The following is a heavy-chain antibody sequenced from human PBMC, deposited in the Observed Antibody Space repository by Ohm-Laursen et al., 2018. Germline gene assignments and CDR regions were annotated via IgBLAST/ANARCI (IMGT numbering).Heavy chain of an antibody. CDR1: GFTFSNSC. J-gene: IGHJ3*02. CDR2: IKRKADGGTT. V-gene: IGHV3-15*01. D-gene: IGHD6-6*01. Sequence: SLRLSCAASGFTFSNSCMSWVRQAPGKGLEWVGRIKRKADGGTTDYAAPVKDRLTISRDDSKTTLYLQMNSLKTEDTAVYYCATGRPADDDFNIWGQGTMVTVSS. CDR3: ATGRPADDDFNI.